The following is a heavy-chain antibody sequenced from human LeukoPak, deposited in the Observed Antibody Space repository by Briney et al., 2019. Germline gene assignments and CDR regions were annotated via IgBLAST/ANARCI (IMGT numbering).Heavy chain of an antibody. D-gene: IGHD3-9*01. CDR3: ASHYDILTGYYNWYPKGLYFDY. V-gene: IGHV4-39*01. Sequence: PSETLSLTCTVSGGSISSSSYYWGWVRQPPGKGLEWIGSIYYSGSTYYNPSLKSRVTISVDTSKNQFSLKLSSVTAADTAVYYCASHYDILTGYYNWYPKGLYFDYWGQGTLVTVSS. CDR2: IYYSGST. J-gene: IGHJ4*02. CDR1: GGSISSSSYY.